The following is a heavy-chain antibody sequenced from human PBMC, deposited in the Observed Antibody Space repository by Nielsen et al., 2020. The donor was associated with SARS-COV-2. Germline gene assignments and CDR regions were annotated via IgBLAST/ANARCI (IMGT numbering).Heavy chain of an antibody. CDR2: ITNTDAK. CDR1: GFTFSDHY. D-gene: IGHD5-18*01. CDR3: AAESVDTAMVDY. J-gene: IGHJ4*02. V-gene: IGHV3-11*01. Sequence: GESLKVSCAASGFTFSDHYMTWIRQTPGKGLEWVSYITNTDAKYYADSVKGRFTISRDNAQSSLYLHMNSLRAEDTAVYYCAAESVDTAMVDYWGQGTLVTVSS.